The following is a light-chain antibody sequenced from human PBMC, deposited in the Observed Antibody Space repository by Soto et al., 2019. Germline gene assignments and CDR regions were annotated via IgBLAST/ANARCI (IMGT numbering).Light chain of an antibody. CDR2: GAS. Sequence: EIVLTQSPGTLSLSPGERATLSCRASQSVTSSYLAWYQQKPGQAPRLLIYGASSRATGIPDRFSGSGSGTDFTLTINRLESEDFAVYYCQQYDSSPPTFGQGTKVDIK. V-gene: IGKV3-20*01. CDR1: QSVTSSY. J-gene: IGKJ1*01. CDR3: QQYDSSPPT.